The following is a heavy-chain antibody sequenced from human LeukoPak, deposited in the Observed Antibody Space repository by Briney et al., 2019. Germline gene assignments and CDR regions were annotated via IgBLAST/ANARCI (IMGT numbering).Heavy chain of an antibody. V-gene: IGHV4-34*01. CDR2: INHSGST. D-gene: IGHD2-21*02. CDR1: GGSFSGYY. Sequence: PSETLSLACAVYGGSFSGYYWSWIRQPPGKGLEWIGEINHSGSTNYNPSLKSRVTISVDTSKNQFSLKLSSVTAADTAVYYCARGRRHIVVVTAGPSDYWGQGTLVTVSS. J-gene: IGHJ4*02. CDR3: ARGRRHIVVVTAGPSDY.